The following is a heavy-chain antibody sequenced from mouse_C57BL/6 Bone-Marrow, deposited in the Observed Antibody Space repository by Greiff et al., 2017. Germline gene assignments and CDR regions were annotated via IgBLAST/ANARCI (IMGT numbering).Heavy chain of an antibody. CDR2: IDPSDSYT. Sequence: QVHVKQPGAELVMPGASVKLSCKASGYTFTSYWMHWVKQRPGQGLEWIGEIDPSDSYTNYNQKFKGKSTLTVDKSSSSAYMQLSSLTSEDSAVYYCAREGPFYFDYWGQGTTLTVSS. CDR3: AREGPFYFDY. V-gene: IGHV1-69*01. CDR1: GYTFTSYW. J-gene: IGHJ2*01.